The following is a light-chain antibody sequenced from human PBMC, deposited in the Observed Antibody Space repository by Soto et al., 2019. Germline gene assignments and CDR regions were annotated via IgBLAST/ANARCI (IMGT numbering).Light chain of an antibody. V-gene: IGLV3-21*02. Sequence: SYELTQPPSVSVAPGQTARISCGGHNIGSKSVHWYQQKPGQAPVLVVHDDRDRPSGIPERFSGSNSGNTATLTISRAEAGDEADYYCQVWHSGSYHWVFGGGTKLTVL. J-gene: IGLJ3*02. CDR3: QVWHSGSYHWV. CDR2: DDR. CDR1: NIGSKS.